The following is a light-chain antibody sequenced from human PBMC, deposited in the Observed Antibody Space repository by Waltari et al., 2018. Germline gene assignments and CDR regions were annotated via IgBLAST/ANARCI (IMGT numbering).Light chain of an antibody. Sequence: EIVLTQSPGTVSLSPGESVTLSCRASQSVSSSYLAWYQQKPGQAPRLLIYVASSRATGIPDRFSGSGSGTDFTLTISRLEPEDFAVYYCQQYGSPPLTFGGGTKVEIK. CDR1: QSVSSSY. CDR2: VAS. J-gene: IGKJ4*01. V-gene: IGKV3-20*01. CDR3: QQYGSPPLT.